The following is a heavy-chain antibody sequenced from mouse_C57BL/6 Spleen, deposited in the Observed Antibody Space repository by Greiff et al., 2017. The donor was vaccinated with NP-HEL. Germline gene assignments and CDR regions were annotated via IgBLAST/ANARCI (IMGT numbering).Heavy chain of an antibody. J-gene: IGHJ1*03. CDR1: GYTFTSYW. Sequence: VQLQQPGAELVKPGASVKMSCKASGYTFTSYWITWVKQRPGQGLEWIGDIYPGSGSTNYNEKFKSKATLTVDTSSSTAYMQLSSLTSEDSAVYYCARWDYGSNWYFDVWGTGTTVTVSS. D-gene: IGHD1-1*01. CDR2: IYPGSGST. V-gene: IGHV1-55*01. CDR3: ARWDYGSNWYFDV.